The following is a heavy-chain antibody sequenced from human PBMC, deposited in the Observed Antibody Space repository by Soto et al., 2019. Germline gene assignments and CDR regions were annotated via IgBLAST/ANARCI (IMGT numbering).Heavy chain of an antibody. CDR2: INHSGST. V-gene: IGHV4-34*01. D-gene: IGHD6-19*01. CDR3: ARHGDSSGWYPRGYYYYYMDV. Sequence: PSETLSLTCAVYGGSFSGFYWSWIRQPPGKGLEWIGEINHSGSTNYNPSLKSRVTISVDTSKNQFSLKLSSVTAADTAVYYCARHGDSSGWYPRGYYYYYMDVWGKGTTVTVSS. J-gene: IGHJ6*03. CDR1: GGSFSGFY.